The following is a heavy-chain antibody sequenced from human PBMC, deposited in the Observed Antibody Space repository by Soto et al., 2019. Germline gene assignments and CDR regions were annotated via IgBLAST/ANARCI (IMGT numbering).Heavy chain of an antibody. Sequence: QVQLVESGGGVVQPGRSLRLSCAASGFTFSRYGMHWVRQAPGKGLEWVAVIWFDGSNKYYADSVKGRFTISRDNSKNTLYLQMNSLRAEDTAVYYCARDGGAARLYDYYHIDVWGTGTTVTVSS. CDR3: ARDGGAARLYDYYHIDV. D-gene: IGHD6-6*01. CDR2: IWFDGSNK. J-gene: IGHJ6*03. V-gene: IGHV3-33*01. CDR1: GFTFSRYG.